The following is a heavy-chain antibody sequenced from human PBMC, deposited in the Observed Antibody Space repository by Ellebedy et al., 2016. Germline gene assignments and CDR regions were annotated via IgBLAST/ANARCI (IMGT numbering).Heavy chain of an antibody. CDR2: ISGAGYTT. Sequence: GGSLRLXXAASGFSSSNSFMTLIPRAPGKGLERFATISGAGYTTFFADSVKGRFTISRDNSKNTLYLQMNNLRVDDTALYYCRQGHYFDQWGQGALVTVSS. CDR3: RQGHYFDQ. V-gene: IGHV3-23*01. J-gene: IGHJ4*02. CDR1: GFSSSNSF.